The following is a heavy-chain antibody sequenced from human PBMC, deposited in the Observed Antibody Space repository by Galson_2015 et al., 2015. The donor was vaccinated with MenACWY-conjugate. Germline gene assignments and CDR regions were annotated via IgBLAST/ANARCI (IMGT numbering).Heavy chain of an antibody. CDR2: IPYDGSNK. D-gene: IGHD4-17*01. CDR3: ARDWGTVAPEDYGAYFDYYSYYMDV. CDR1: GFTFSNYA. Sequence: SLRLSCAASGFTFSNYAMHWVRQGPGKGPEWVAVIPYDGSNKQYADSVKGRFTISRDNSKNTLYVQMNSLRVEDTAVYYCARDWGTVAPEDYGAYFDYYSYYMDVWGKGTTVPVSS. V-gene: IGHV3-30*01. J-gene: IGHJ6*03.